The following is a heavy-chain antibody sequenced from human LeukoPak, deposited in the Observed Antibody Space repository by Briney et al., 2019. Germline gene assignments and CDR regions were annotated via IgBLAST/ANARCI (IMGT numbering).Heavy chain of an antibody. CDR3: ARALGVVFDY. V-gene: IGHV6-1*01. CDR1: GDSVSSNSAT. D-gene: IGHD2-8*01. CDR2: TYCRSKWST. J-gene: IGHJ4*02. Sequence: QPLSLTCVFSGDSVSSNSATWNWIRQSPSRGLEWLGRTYCRSKWSTDYAVSVKSRLTINPDTSKNHFSLQLSFVTPEDTAVYFCARALGVVFDYWGQGTLVTVSS.